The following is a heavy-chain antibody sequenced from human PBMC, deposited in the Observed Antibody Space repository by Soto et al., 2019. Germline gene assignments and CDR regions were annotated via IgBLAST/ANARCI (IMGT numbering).Heavy chain of an antibody. CDR3: ARIITGTTAIQGGMDV. D-gene: IGHD1-7*01. Sequence: ESLQISCKGSGDKFSSYWIGWVRQMPGKGLEWMGIIYPGDSDTGYSPSFQGQVTISADKSISTAHLQWSSLKASDTAMYYCARIITGTTAIQGGMDVWGQGTTVTVSS. V-gene: IGHV5-51*01. CDR1: GDKFSSYW. CDR2: IYPGDSDT. J-gene: IGHJ6*02.